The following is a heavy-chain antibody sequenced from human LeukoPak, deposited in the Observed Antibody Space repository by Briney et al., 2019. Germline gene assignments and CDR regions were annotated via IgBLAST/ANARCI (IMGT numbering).Heavy chain of an antibody. V-gene: IGHV3-30*18. Sequence: GGSLRLSCAASGFTFSSYAMSWVRQAPGKGLEWVAVISYDGSNKYYADSVKGRFTISRDNSKNTLYLQMNSLRAEDTAVYYCAKGGDTAMEPFDYWGQGTLVTVSS. J-gene: IGHJ4*02. CDR1: GFTFSSYA. D-gene: IGHD5-18*01. CDR3: AKGGDTAMEPFDY. CDR2: ISYDGSNK.